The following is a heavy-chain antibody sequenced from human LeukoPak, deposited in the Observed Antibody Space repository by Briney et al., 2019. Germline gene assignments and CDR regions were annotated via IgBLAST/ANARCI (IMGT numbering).Heavy chain of an antibody. J-gene: IGHJ4*02. V-gene: IGHV4-59*11. CDR3: ARGGFYSGSGRPFDN. Sequence: SETLSLTCTVSGGSISSHYWSWIRQPPGKGLEWIGYIYYSGSTNYNPSLKSRVTISVDTSKNQFSLKLTSVTAADTAVYYCARGGFYSGSGRPFDNWGQGTLVTVSS. CDR2: IYYSGST. CDR1: GGSISSHY. D-gene: IGHD3-10*01.